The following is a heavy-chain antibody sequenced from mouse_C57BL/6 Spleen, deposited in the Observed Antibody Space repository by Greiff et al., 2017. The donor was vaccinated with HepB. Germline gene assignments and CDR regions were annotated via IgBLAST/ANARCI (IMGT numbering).Heavy chain of an antibody. D-gene: IGHD1-1*01. Sequence: QVQLQQSGAELVKPGASVKLSCKASGYTFTSYWMQWVKQRPGQGLEWIGEIDPSDSYTNYNQKFKGKATLTVDTSSSTAYMQLSSLTSEDSAVYYCAPYYYGSSYGFAYWGQGTLVTVSA. J-gene: IGHJ3*01. CDR3: APYYYGSSYGFAY. V-gene: IGHV1-50*01. CDR1: GYTFTSYW. CDR2: IDPSDSYT.